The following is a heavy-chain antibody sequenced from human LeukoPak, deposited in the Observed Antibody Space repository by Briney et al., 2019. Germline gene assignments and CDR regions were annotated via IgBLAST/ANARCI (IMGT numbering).Heavy chain of an antibody. J-gene: IGHJ2*01. V-gene: IGHV3-20*04. CDR3: ARRVVNNRNWYFNL. D-gene: IGHD4-23*01. CDR1: GFTFDDYG. Sequence: GGSLRLSCAASGFTFDDYGMSWVRQAPGKGLEWVSGINWNGGSTGYADSVKGRFTISRDNAKNSLYLQMNSLRAEDTALYYCARRVVNNRNWYFNLWGRGTLVTVSS. CDR2: INWNGGST.